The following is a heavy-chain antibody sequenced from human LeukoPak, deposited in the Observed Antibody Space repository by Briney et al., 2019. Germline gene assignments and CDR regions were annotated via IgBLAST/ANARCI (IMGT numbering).Heavy chain of an antibody. CDR3: ARGTADFWNGYIEVGFDP. CDR2: IYYSGST. J-gene: IGHJ5*02. CDR1: GGSISSYY. D-gene: IGHD3-3*01. V-gene: IGHV4-59*01. Sequence: PSETLSLTCTVSGGSISSYYWSWIRQPPGKGLEWIGYIYYSGSTNYNPSLKSRVTISVDTSKNQFSLKLSSVTAADTAVYYCARGTADFWNGYIEVGFDPWGQGTLVTVSS.